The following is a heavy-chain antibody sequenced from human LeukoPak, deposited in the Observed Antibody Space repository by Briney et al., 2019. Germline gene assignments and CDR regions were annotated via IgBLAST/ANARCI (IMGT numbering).Heavy chain of an antibody. Sequence: PGGSLRLSCAASGFTFDDYAMHWVRQLPGKGLEWVSLITGDGGITYHTDSVKGRFTISRDNSKNSLVLQMNSLRTEDTALYYCTKSRNYGSGSYFDYWGPGTLVTVSA. J-gene: IGHJ4*02. CDR2: ITGDGGIT. CDR3: TKSRNYGSGSYFDY. D-gene: IGHD3-10*01. CDR1: GFTFDDYA. V-gene: IGHV3-43*02.